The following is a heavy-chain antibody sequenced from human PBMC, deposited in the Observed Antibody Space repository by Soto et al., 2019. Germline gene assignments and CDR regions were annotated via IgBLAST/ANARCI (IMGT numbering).Heavy chain of an antibody. V-gene: IGHV1-69*01. Sequence: QMHLVQSGAEVKKPGSSVKVSCKGSGGSFTYTLSWVRQAPGQGLEWMGGIIPIFGTTNYAQKFQDRVTITADESTKTAYMELNTLTSEDTAVYYCARLHGHGTYGMDVWGQGTTVTVSS. J-gene: IGHJ6*02. CDR1: GGSFTYT. CDR2: IIPIFGTT. CDR3: ARLHGHGTYGMDV.